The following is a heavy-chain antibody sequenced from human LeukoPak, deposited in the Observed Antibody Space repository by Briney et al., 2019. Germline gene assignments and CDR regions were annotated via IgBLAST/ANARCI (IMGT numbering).Heavy chain of an antibody. CDR3: AADPYDYGDYVLGY. V-gene: IGHV1-58*01. CDR1: GFTFTSSA. Sequence: TSVKVSCKASGFTFTSSAVQWVRQARGQRLEWIGWIVVGSGNTNYAQKFQERVTITRDKSTSTAYMELSSLRSEDTAVYYCAADPYDYGDYVLGYWGQGTLVTVSS. J-gene: IGHJ4*02. CDR2: IVVGSGNT. D-gene: IGHD4-17*01.